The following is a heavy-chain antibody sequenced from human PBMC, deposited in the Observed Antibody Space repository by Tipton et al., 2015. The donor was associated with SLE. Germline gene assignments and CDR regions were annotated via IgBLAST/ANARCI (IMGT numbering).Heavy chain of an antibody. D-gene: IGHD1-26*01. V-gene: IGHV1-69*05. CDR1: GGTFSSYT. CDR2: IIPIFGTA. Sequence: QLVQSGPEVKKPGFSVKVSCKASGGTFSSYTINWVRQAPGQGLEWMGGIIPIFGTANYAQKFQDRVTITTDESTSTAYMELSSLRSEDTAVYYCARGWTEVGATPSPYVYWGQGTLVTVSS. J-gene: IGHJ4*02. CDR3: ARGWTEVGATPSPYVY.